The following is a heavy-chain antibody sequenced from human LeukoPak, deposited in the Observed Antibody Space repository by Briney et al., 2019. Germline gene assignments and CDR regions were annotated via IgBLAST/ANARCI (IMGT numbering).Heavy chain of an antibody. V-gene: IGHV4-30-4*01. CDR2: IYYSGST. CDR1: GGSISSGDYY. J-gene: IGHJ3*02. CDR3: ARGPRYYYDSRDNAFDI. Sequence: SETLSLTCTVSGGSISSGDYYWSWIRQPPGKGLEWIGYIYYSGSTYYNPSLKSRVTISVDTSKNQFSLKLSSVTAADTAVYYCARGPRYYYDSRDNAFDIWGQGTMVTVSS. D-gene: IGHD3-22*01.